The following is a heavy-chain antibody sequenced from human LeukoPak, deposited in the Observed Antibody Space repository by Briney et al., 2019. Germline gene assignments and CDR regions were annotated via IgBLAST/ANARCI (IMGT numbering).Heavy chain of an antibody. V-gene: IGHV1-2*02. CDR1: GYTFTGYY. CDR2: INPNSGST. Sequence: VASVKVSCKASGYTFTGYYMHWVRQAPGQGLEWMGWINPNSGSTNYAQKFQGRVTMTRDTSISTAYMELSRLRSDDTAVYYCARDTYDFWRWVSESWGQGTLVTVSS. D-gene: IGHD3-3*01. CDR3: ARDTYDFWRWVSES. J-gene: IGHJ4*02.